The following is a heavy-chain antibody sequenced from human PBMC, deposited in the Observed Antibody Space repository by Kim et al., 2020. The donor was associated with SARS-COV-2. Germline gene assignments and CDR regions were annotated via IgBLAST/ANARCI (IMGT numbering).Heavy chain of an antibody. Sequence: SVKVSCKASGGTFNSHSISWVRQAPGQGLEWMGGIIPIFDATNYAQIFQGRLTISAYDSTSTAHMQLSGLTVEDTAIYYCASGGYSGYDFMGIYTYNGMDVWGQGTTLTVSS. V-gene: IGHV1-69*13. CDR2: IIPIFDAT. CDR3: ASGGYSGYDFMGIYTYNGMDV. CDR1: GGTFNSHS. D-gene: IGHD5-12*01. J-gene: IGHJ6*02.